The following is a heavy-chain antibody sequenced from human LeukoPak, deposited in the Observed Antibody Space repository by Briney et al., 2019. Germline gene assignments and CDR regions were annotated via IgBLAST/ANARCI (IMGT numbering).Heavy chain of an antibody. D-gene: IGHD2-2*01. V-gene: IGHV3-66*01. CDR1: GFTVSPNY. CDR2: LHSDGAT. CDR3: AGRRKEAAAYDH. J-gene: IGHJ4*02. Sequence: PGESLRLSCAASGFTVSPNYMSWVRLAPGKGLELVSLLHSDGATYYAESVKGRFTISTDNSKNILYLQMNSLRVEDTAVYYCAGRRKEAAAYDHWGQGTLVTVSS.